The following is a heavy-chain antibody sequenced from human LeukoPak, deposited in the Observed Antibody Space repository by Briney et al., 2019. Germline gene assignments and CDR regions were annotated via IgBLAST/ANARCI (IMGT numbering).Heavy chain of an antibody. CDR1: DGDINTSPYY. D-gene: IGHD4-17*01. V-gene: IGHV4-39*01. J-gene: IGHJ4*02. CDR3: AGFFKGGDYGDYSDY. Sequence: PSETLSLTCTFSDGDINTSPYYWGWIRQPSGKGLQWIGSVYYSGSTYYSPSLKSRVTISVDTSKKQFSLKLNSVTAADTAVYYCAGFFKGGDYGDYSDYWGQGTLVTVSS. CDR2: VYYSGST.